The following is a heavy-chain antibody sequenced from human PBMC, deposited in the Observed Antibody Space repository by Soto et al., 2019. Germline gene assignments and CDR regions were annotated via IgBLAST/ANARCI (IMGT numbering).Heavy chain of an antibody. CDR2: INAGNGNT. CDR3: ARGDYYDIHDY. D-gene: IGHD3-22*01. CDR1: GYTFTSYA. V-gene: IGHV1-3*01. Sequence: QVQLVQSGAEVKKPGASVKDSCKASGYTFTSYAMHWVRQAPGQSLEWMGWINAGNGNTKYSQKFQGRVTITRDTAASTAYMELSRLRSEDTAVYYCARGDYYDIHDYWSQGTLVTVAS. J-gene: IGHJ4*02.